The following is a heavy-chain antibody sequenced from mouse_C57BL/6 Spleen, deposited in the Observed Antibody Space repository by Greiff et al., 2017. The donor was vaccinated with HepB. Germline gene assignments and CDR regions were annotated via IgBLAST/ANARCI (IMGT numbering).Heavy chain of an antibody. D-gene: IGHD3-3*01. V-gene: IGHV1-50*01. CDR1: GYTFTSYW. J-gene: IGHJ2*01. Sequence: QVQLQQSGAELVKPGASVKLSCKASGYTFTSYWMQWVKQRPGQGLEWIGEIDPSDSYTNYNQKFKGKATLTVDTSSSTAYMQLSSLTSEDSAVYYCARKETPLGDYWGQGTTLTVSS. CDR3: ARKETPLGDY. CDR2: IDPSDSYT.